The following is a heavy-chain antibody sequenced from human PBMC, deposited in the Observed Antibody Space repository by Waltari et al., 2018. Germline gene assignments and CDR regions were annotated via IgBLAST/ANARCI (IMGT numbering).Heavy chain of an antibody. V-gene: IGHV4-39*01. Sequence: QLQLQESGPGLVKPSETLSLTCSLSSGSITSPDYYWDWIRQSPGKGLEWIGNLYSRGNIRYNPSLGSRVTMSLDSSNNQFSLELRSVTAADTAVYYCARHSPGSTWFDPWGQGTLVTVSS. CDR3: ARHSPGSTWFDP. J-gene: IGHJ5*02. D-gene: IGHD7-27*01. CDR1: SGSITSPDYY. CDR2: LYSRGNI.